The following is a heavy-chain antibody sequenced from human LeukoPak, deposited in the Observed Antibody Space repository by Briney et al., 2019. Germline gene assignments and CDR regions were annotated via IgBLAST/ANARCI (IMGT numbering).Heavy chain of an antibody. CDR2: IYYSGST. CDR1: GGSISSYY. J-gene: IGHJ3*02. D-gene: IGHD3-3*01. Sequence: PSETLSLTCTVSGGSISSYYWSWIRQPPGKGLEWIGYIYYSGSTNYNPSLRSRVTISVDTSKNQFSLKLSSVTAADTAVYYCARLVYYNFRSGSLDIWGQGTMVTVSS. CDR3: ARLVYYNFRSGSLDI. V-gene: IGHV4-59*01.